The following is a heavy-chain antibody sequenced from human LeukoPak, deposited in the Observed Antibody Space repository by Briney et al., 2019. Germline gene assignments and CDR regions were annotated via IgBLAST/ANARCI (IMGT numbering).Heavy chain of an antibody. V-gene: IGHV4-59*12. J-gene: IGHJ4*03. CDR3: ARWGYCSGGSCYSYFDY. D-gene: IGHD2-15*01. CDR2: IYYSGYT. Sequence: SETLSLTCTVSGGSISSYYWIWIRQPPGKGLERIGYIYYSGYTNYHPSLKSRVTISLDTSKNQFSLKLSSVTAADTAVYYCARWGYCSGGSCYSYFDYWGQGTLVTVSS. CDR1: GGSISSYY.